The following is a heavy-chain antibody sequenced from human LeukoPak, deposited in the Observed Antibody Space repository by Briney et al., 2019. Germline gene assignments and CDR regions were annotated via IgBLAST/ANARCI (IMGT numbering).Heavy chain of an antibody. CDR2: SNGYDT. Sequence: GGSLRLSCVVPGFSLSNNDMSWVRHAPGKGLEWVSASNGYDTYYADSVKGRFTISKDNSKNTLYLQMNSLRAEDSAIYYCAKGSSNGRPYYFDFWGPGSLVTVSS. CDR3: AKGSSNGRPYYFDF. CDR1: GFSLSNND. D-gene: IGHD6-25*01. J-gene: IGHJ4*02. V-gene: IGHV3-23*01.